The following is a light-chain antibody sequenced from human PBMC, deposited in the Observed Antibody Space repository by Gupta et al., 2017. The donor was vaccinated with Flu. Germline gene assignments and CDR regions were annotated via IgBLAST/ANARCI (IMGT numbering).Light chain of an antibody. V-gene: IGLV2-11*01. CDR3: SSYAGRDTLI. CDR1: TTDVGADDY. CDR2: DVS. J-gene: IGLJ2*01. Sequence: SVTISCTGTTTDVGADDYVFWYPHHPAKAHNIMIYDVSKRASGVPDRFSASKAGNTASLTISGLQAEEDADYYDSSYAGRDTLIIGGGTKLTVL.